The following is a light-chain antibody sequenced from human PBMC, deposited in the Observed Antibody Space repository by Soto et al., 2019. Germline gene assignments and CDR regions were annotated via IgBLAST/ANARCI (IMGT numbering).Light chain of an antibody. Sequence: QSALTQPPSASGSPGQSVTISCTGTSSDVGGYNFVSWHQQHPGKAPKFLIYDVTKRPSGVPDRFSGSKSGNTASLTVSGLQAEDEADYYCSSRAGSDTVFGSGTKLTVL. CDR2: DVT. J-gene: IGLJ6*01. CDR1: SSDVGGYNF. CDR3: SSRAGSDTV. V-gene: IGLV2-8*01.